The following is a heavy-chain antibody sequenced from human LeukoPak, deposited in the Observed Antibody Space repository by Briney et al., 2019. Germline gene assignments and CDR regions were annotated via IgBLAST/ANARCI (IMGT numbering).Heavy chain of an antibody. CDR1: GYTFTSYD. Sequence: GASVKVSCKASGYTFTSYDINWVRQATGQGLEWMGWMNPNSGNTGYAQKFQGRVTMTRNTSISTAYMELSSLRSEDTAVYYCAREPRLLSTIDYWGQGTLVTVSS. CDR3: AREPRLLSTIDY. D-gene: IGHD2/OR15-2a*01. V-gene: IGHV1-8*01. J-gene: IGHJ4*02. CDR2: MNPNSGNT.